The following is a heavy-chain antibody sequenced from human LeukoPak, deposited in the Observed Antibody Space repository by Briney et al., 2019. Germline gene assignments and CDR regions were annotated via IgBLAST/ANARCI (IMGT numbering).Heavy chain of an antibody. J-gene: IGHJ3*02. V-gene: IGHV3-30*02. Sequence: PGGPLRLSCAASGFTFSSYGMHWVRQAPGKGLEWVAFIRYDGSNKYYADSVKGRFTISRDNSKNTLYLQMNSLRAEDTAVYYCANVGSYRGTVDDAFDIWGQGTMVTVSS. CDR2: IRYDGSNK. D-gene: IGHD1-26*01. CDR3: ANVGSYRGTVDDAFDI. CDR1: GFTFSSYG.